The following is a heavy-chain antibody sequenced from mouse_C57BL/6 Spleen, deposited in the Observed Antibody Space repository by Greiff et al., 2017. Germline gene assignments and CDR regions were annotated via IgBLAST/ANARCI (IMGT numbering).Heavy chain of an antibody. D-gene: IGHD2-4*01. CDR3: ARGDDDYDEEDYYAMGY. CDR2: IYPGSGST. J-gene: IGHJ4*01. CDR1: GYTFTSYW. V-gene: IGHV1-55*01. Sequence: VQLQQPGAELVKPGASVKMSCKASGYTFTSYWITWVKQRPGQGLEWIGDIYPGSGSTNYNEKFKSKATLTVDTSSSTAYMQLSSLTSEDSAVYCCARGDDDYDEEDYYAMGYWGQGTSVTVSS.